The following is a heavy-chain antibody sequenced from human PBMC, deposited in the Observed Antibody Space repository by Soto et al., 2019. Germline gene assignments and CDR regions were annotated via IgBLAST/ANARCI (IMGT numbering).Heavy chain of an antibody. Sequence: PSETLSLTCTVSGGSISSYYWSWIRQPPGKGLEWIGYTYYSGSTNYNPSLKSRVTISVDTSKNQFSLKLSSVTAADTAVYYCARTSVVVVVAATMYYFDYWGQGNLVTVSS. D-gene: IGHD2-15*01. CDR1: GGSISSYY. V-gene: IGHV4-59*01. J-gene: IGHJ4*02. CDR3: ARTSVVVVVAATMYYFDY. CDR2: TYYSGST.